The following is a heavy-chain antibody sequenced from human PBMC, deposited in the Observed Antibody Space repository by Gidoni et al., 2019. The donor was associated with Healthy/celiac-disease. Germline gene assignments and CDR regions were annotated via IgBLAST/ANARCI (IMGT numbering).Heavy chain of an antibody. CDR2: IYPSGST. CDR3: ARIVEGDAFDI. D-gene: IGHD1-26*01. Sequence: QVQLQESGPGLVKPSQTLSLTCTVSGGSISSGSYYWSWIRQPAGKGLEWIGRIYPSGSTNYNPSLKSRVTISVDTSKNQFSLKLSSVTAADTAVYYCARIVEGDAFDIWGQGTMVTVSS. V-gene: IGHV4-61*02. J-gene: IGHJ3*02. CDR1: GGSISSGSYY.